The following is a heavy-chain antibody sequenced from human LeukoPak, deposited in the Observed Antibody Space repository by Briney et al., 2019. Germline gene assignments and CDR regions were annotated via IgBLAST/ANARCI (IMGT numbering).Heavy chain of an antibody. Sequence: GGSLRLSCAASGFTFSNAWMSWVRQAPGKGLEWVGRIKSKTDGGTTDYAAPVKGRFTISRDDSKNTLYLRMNSLKTEDTAVYYCTTVVATIMNYYYYYMDVWGKGTTVTVSS. CDR2: IKSKTDGGTT. D-gene: IGHD5-12*01. J-gene: IGHJ6*03. CDR1: GFTFSNAW. V-gene: IGHV3-15*01. CDR3: TTVVATIMNYYYYYMDV.